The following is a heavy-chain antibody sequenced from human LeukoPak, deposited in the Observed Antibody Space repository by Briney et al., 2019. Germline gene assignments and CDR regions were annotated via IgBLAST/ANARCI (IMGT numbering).Heavy chain of an antibody. Sequence: GGSLRLSCAACGYTFTSYGMHWVRQAPGKGLEWVAAIWYDGSKKIYADSVRGRFTISRDDSKNTLYLQMNSLRAEDTAVYYCARDLSYGSGEFWGQRTLVTVSS. V-gene: IGHV3-33*01. CDR3: ARDLSYGSGEF. CDR1: GYTFTSYG. CDR2: IWYDGSKK. D-gene: IGHD3-10*01. J-gene: IGHJ4*02.